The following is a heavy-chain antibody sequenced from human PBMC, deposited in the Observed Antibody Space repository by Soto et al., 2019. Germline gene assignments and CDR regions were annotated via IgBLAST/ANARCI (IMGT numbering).Heavy chain of an antibody. J-gene: IGHJ4*02. V-gene: IGHV3-30-3*01. CDR3: ARGGGIVVVVAAKLGFDY. D-gene: IGHD2-15*01. CDR1: GFTFSSYA. CDR2: ISYDGSNK. Sequence: GGSLRLSCAASGFTFSSYAMHWVRQAPGKGLEWVAVISYDGSNKYYADSVKGRFTISRDNSKNTLYLQMNSLRAEDTAVYYCARGGGIVVVVAAKLGFDYWGQGTLVTVSS.